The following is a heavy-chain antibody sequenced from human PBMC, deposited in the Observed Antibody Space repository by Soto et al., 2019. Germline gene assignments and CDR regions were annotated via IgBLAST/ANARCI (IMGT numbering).Heavy chain of an antibody. Sequence: HVQLVQSGAEVRKPGASVKVSCKASDYTFTNYDINWVRQAPGQGLEWMGWISTSNGSTLYAQKLQGRVSMTTDTTTSTAYMELRSLRSDDTAVFYCARHYRQHYYYDGYLLFFDYWGQGTLVTVSS. CDR3: ARHYRQHYYYDGYLLFFDY. CDR2: ISTSNGST. CDR1: DYTFTNYD. J-gene: IGHJ4*02. V-gene: IGHV1-18*01. D-gene: IGHD3-22*01.